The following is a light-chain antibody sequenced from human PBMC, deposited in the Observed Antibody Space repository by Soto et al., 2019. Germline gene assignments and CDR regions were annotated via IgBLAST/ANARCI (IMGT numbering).Light chain of an antibody. CDR1: HSVSSRF. Sequence: EIVLTQSPGTLSLSPGERDTLSCRASHSVSSRFLAWYQQKPGQAPRLLMYGASNMATGIPDRFSGTGSGTDFTLTISRLEPEDFAVYYCQQYGSSPYTFGLGTKVDIK. V-gene: IGKV3-20*01. CDR2: GAS. CDR3: QQYGSSPYT. J-gene: IGKJ2*01.